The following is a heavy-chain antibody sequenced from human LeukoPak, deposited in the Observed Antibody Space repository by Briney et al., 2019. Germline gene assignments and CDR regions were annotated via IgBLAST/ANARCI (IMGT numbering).Heavy chain of an antibody. D-gene: IGHD4-17*01. Sequence: GGSLRLSCAASGFTFSSYEMNWVRQAPGKGLEFISYISSSGNTVYYADSVKGRFTISRDNGKNSMYLQMNSLRGEDTAVYYCASHYGDYVWGHFWGQGTLVTVSS. CDR1: GFTFSSYE. CDR2: ISSSGNTV. CDR3: ASHYGDYVWGHF. V-gene: IGHV3-48*03. J-gene: IGHJ4*02.